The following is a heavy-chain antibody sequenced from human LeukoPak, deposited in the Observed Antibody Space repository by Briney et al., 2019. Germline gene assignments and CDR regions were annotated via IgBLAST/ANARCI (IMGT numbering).Heavy chain of an antibody. J-gene: IGHJ4*02. CDR3: ARDMVD. CDR2: INIAGSVT. CDR1: GFNFSNYW. D-gene: IGHD2-15*01. Sequence: GGSLRLSCAASGFNFSNYWMHWVRQAPGKGLEWVSRINIAGSVTTYADSVKGRLTISRDNAKKTLYLQMNSLRAEDTAVYYCARDMVDWGQGTLVTVSS. V-gene: IGHV3-74*01.